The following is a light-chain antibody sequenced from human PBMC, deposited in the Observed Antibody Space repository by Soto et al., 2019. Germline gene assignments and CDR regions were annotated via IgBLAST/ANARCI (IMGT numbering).Light chain of an antibody. J-gene: IGKJ2*01. CDR3: HQYGSSPYT. V-gene: IGKV3-20*01. CDR1: QSVSSNY. Sequence: EIVLTQSPGTLSLSPGERATLSCRASQSVSSNYLAWYQQKPGQAPRLLIYGASSRATGIPDRFSGSGSGTNFPLTISRLEPEDFAVYYCHQYGSSPYTFGPGTKLEIK. CDR2: GAS.